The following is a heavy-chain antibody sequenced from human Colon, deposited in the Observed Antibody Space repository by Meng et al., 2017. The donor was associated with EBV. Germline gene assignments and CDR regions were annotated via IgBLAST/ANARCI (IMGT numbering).Heavy chain of an antibody. J-gene: IGHJ5*02. CDR2: IYHNGQT. V-gene: IGHV4-4*02. CDR3: ARDGGVTHIP. CDR1: GTCISHSNW. D-gene: IGHD2-8*02. Sequence: QLLLQESGAGLAKPSGTLSFTCAVPGTCISHSNWWSWLRQSPGEGLEWIGAIYHNGQTTYNPSLKSRVSMSVDESKNEFSLNLKSVTAADTAVYYCARDGGVTHIPWGQGVLVTVSS.